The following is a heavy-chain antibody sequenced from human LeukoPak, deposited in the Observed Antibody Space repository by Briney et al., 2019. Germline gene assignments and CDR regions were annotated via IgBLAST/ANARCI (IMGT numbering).Heavy chain of an antibody. CDR1: GFTFSGLW. Sequence: GGSLRLSCAASGFTFSGLWMSWVRQARGKGLEWVANINQGGSDKYYVDSVKGRFTISRDNANNLLYLQMNSLRGEDTAVYYCTRDRSRAEDDWGQGTLVTVSS. D-gene: IGHD1-14*01. CDR2: INQGGSDK. CDR3: TRDRSRAEDD. J-gene: IGHJ4*02. V-gene: IGHV3-7*01.